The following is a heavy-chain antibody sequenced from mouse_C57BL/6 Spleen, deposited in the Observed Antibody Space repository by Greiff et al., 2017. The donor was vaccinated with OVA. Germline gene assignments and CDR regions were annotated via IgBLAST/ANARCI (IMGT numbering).Heavy chain of an antibody. Sequence: EVKVVESGAELVKPGDSVRISCKASGYSFTGYFMNWVMQSHGKSLEWIGRINPYNGDTFYNQKFKGKATLTVDKSSSKAHLELRRLTSEDSAVYYCARDGYYFDYWGQGTTLTVSS. CDR1: GYSFTGYF. CDR2: INPYNGDT. V-gene: IGHV1-20*01. D-gene: IGHD1-2*01. CDR3: ARDGYYFDY. J-gene: IGHJ2*01.